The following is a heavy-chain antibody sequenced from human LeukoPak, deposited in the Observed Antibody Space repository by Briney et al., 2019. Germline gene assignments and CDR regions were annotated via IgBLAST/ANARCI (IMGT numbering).Heavy chain of an antibody. J-gene: IGHJ3*02. V-gene: IGHV3-13*01. Sequence: GGSLRLSCAASGFTFSLYDMLWVRQATGKSLEWVSGIGTVGDTYYADSVKGRFTISRESAKNSLSLQMDSLRAGDTAVYYCTRDLREGTTPDASDIWGQGTMVTVSS. CDR1: GFTFSLYD. CDR3: TRDLREGTTPDASDI. D-gene: IGHD1-7*01. CDR2: IGTVGDT.